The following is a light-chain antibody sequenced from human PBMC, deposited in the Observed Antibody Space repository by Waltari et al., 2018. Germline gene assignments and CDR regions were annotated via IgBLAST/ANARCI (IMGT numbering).Light chain of an antibody. V-gene: IGLV2-23*01. J-gene: IGLJ2*01. CDR2: EAS. Sequence: QCALTQPASVSGSPGQSITISCTGTSSDAGSDNLVPWYQQHPVKAPKLMIYEASKRPSGVSNRFSGSKSGNTASLTISGLQAEDEADYYCSSYAGNCNLVVFGGGTKLTVL. CDR3: SSYAGNCNLVV. CDR1: SSDAGSDNL.